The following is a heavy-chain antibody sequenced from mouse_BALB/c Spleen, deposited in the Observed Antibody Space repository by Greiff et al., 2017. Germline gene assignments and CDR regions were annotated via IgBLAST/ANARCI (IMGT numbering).Heavy chain of an antibody. Sequence: VKLQESGPELVRPGASVKMSCKASGYTFTSYWMHWVKQRPGQGLEWIGMIDPSNSETRLNQKFKDKATLNVDKSSNTAYMQLSSLTSEDSAVYYCARDREVRRYYFDYWGQGTTLTVSS. CDR1: GYTFTSYW. V-gene: IGHV1S127*01. D-gene: IGHD2-14*01. CDR2: IDPSNSET. J-gene: IGHJ2*01. CDR3: ARDREVRRYYFDY.